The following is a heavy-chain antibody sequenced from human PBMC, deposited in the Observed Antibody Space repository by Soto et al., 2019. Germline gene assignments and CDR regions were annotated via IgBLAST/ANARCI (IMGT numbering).Heavy chain of an antibody. V-gene: IGHV4-39*01. J-gene: IGHJ6*02. Sequence: SETLSLSCTVPGASIRSSRYYWGLIRQPPGKGLVLIWSIYYSGSTYYTPSLKSRVTISVDTSKNQFSLKLSSVTAADMAVYYCARQAQEWLLYYYYYGMDVWGQGTTVT. CDR2: IYYSGST. D-gene: IGHD3-3*01. CDR3: ARQAQEWLLYYYYYGMDV. CDR1: GASIRSSRYY.